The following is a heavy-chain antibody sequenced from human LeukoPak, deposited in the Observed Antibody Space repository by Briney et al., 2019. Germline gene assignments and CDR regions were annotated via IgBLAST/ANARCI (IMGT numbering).Heavy chain of an antibody. Sequence: PGGSLRLSCAASGSTFSIYAMSWVRQAPGKGLEWVSTISGGGDSTYYADSVKGRYTISRDNSKNTVYLQMNSLRVEDTAIYYCAKDVRSGDRAIVPIDYWGQGTLVTVSS. CDR1: GSTFSIYA. CDR3: AKDVRSGDRAIVPIDY. J-gene: IGHJ4*02. CDR2: ISGGGDST. D-gene: IGHD3-16*02. V-gene: IGHV3-23*01.